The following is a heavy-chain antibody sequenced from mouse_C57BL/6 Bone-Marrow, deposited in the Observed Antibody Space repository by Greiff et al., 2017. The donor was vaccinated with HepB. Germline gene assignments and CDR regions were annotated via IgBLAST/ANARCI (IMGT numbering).Heavy chain of an antibody. J-gene: IGHJ4*01. V-gene: IGHV1-63*01. CDR2: IYPGGGYT. CDR3: AREVVYAMDY. CDR1: GYTFTNYW. D-gene: IGHD1-1*02. Sequence: QVQLQQSGAELVRPGTSVKMSCKASGYTFTNYWIGWAKQRPGHGLEWIGDIYPGGGYTNYNEKFKGKATLTADKSSSTAYMQFSSLTSEDSAIYYCAREVVYAMDYWGQGTSVTVSS.